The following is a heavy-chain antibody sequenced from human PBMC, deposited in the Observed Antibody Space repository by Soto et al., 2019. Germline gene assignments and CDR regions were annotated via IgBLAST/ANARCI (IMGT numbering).Heavy chain of an antibody. CDR2: IKQDGSDK. CDR1: GFTFSNFG. CDR3: TTNTVTKVDDY. V-gene: IGHV3-7*03. J-gene: IGHJ4*02. D-gene: IGHD4-17*01. Sequence: EVQLVESGGGLVQPGGSLRLSCAASGFTFSNFGMSWVRQAPGKGLEWVASIKQDGSDKYYVDSVKGRFIISRDNAKNSLSLQMNSLRAEDTAVYSCTTNTVTKVDDYWGQGTLVTVSS.